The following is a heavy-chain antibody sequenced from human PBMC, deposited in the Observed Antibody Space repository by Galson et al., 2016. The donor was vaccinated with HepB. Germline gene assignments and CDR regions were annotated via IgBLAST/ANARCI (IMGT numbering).Heavy chain of an antibody. CDR1: GGTLSNYA. J-gene: IGHJ2*01. CDR2: IIPFLGTP. D-gene: IGHD3-10*01. CDR3: VNLYYYAGIGSYLYFDL. V-gene: IGHV1-69*10. Sequence: SVKVCCKASGGTLSNYAISWVRQAPGRGLEWMGGIIPFLGTPNYAQKFQGRVTITADKATTTAYMEMSSLRSDDTAVYYCVNLYYYAGIGSYLYFDLWGRGTLVTVSS.